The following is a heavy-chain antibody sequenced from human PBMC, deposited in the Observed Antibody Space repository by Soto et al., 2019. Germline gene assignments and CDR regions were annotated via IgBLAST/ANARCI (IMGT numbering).Heavy chain of an antibody. D-gene: IGHD6-19*01. CDR1: GGSISSGGYY. V-gene: IGHV4-31*03. Sequence: QVQLQESGPGLVKPSQTLSLTCTVSGGSISSGGYYWSWIRQHPGKGLEWIGYIYYSGSTYYNPSLKSRVTISVDTSKNQFSLKLSSVTAADTAVYYCAREHTGYSSGWAGRGGGMDVWGRGTTVTVSS. J-gene: IGHJ6*02. CDR2: IYYSGST. CDR3: AREHTGYSSGWAGRGGGMDV.